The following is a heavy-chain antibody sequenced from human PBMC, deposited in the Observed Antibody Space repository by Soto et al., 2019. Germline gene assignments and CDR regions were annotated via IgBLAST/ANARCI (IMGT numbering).Heavy chain of an antibody. V-gene: IGHV3-11*01. CDR1: GFTFSDYY. D-gene: IGHD6-6*01. CDR3: ASPLTGSSSYYYYYYMDV. Sequence: GGSLRLSCAASGFTFSDYYMSWIRQAPGKGLEWVSYISSSGSTIYYADSVKGRFTISRDNAKNSLYLQMNSLRAEDTAVYYCASPLTGSSSYYYYYYMDVWGKGTTVTVSS. CDR2: ISSSGSTI. J-gene: IGHJ6*03.